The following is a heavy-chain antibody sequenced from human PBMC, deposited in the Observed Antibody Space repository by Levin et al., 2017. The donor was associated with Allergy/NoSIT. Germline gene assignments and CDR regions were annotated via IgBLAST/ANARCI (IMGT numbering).Heavy chain of an antibody. CDR2: FDPENGET. Sequence: ASVKVSCKVSGYRLSDLSIQWVRQAPGKGLEWMGGFDPENGETIYAQKFQDSVTMTEDTSTDTAYMELSSLRSDDTAVYYCATKSYSNGWIFDYWGQGTLVTVSS. D-gene: IGHD6-19*01. CDR1: GYRLSDLS. J-gene: IGHJ4*02. CDR3: ATKSYSNGWIFDY. V-gene: IGHV1-24*01.